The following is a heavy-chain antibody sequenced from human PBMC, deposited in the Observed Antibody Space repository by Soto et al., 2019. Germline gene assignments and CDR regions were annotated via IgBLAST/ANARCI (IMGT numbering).Heavy chain of an antibody. V-gene: IGHV1-69*13. Sequence: SVKVSYKASRGTFSSYAISWVRQAPGQGLEWMGGIIPIFGTANYAQKFQGRVTITADESTSTAYMELSSLRSEDTAVYYCASSGYCSSTSCYTPTDYYYYGMDVWGQGTTVTVSS. J-gene: IGHJ6*02. CDR1: RGTFSSYA. CDR3: ASSGYCSSTSCYTPTDYYYYGMDV. CDR2: IIPIFGTA. D-gene: IGHD2-2*02.